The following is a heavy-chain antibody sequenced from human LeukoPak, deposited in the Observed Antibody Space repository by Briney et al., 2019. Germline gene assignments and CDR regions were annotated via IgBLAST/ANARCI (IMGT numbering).Heavy chain of an antibody. CDR1: GASVSSYNHC. D-gene: IGHD3-22*01. CDR2: IYHSGST. J-gene: IGHJ4*02. CDR3: ARDQPFYDSSGYYYFDY. Sequence: SETLSLTCTVSGASVSSYNHCWNWVRQPPGKGLEWIGEIYHSGSTNYNPSLKSRVTISVDKSKYQFSLKLSSVTAADTAVYYCARDQPFYDSSGYYYFDYWGQGTLVTVSS. V-gene: IGHV4-4*02.